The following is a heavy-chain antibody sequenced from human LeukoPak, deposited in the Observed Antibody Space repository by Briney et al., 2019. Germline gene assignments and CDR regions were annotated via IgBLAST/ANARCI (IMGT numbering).Heavy chain of an antibody. J-gene: IGHJ5*02. CDR2: INSDGTST. CDR1: VFTFRSLW. Sequence: GGSLILSCAPSVFTFRSLWMYWVCQAPGKGLLWVSRINSDGTSTTYADSVKGRFTISRDNAKNTVYLQMNSLRAEGTAVYYCARKLGVPSAHDPWGQGTLVTVSS. D-gene: IGHD2-2*01. CDR3: ARKLGVPSAHDP. V-gene: IGHV3-74*01.